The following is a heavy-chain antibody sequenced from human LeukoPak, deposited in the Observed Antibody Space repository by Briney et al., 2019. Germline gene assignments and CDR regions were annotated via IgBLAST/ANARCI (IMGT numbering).Heavy chain of an antibody. V-gene: IGHV4-34*01. Sequence: PSETLSLTCAVYGGSFSVYYWSWIRQPPGKGLEWIGEINHSGSTNYNPSLKSRVTISVDTSKNQFSLKLSSVTAADTAVYYCARGSPTRYYYGSGSYPPFDYWGQGTLVTVSS. CDR2: INHSGST. J-gene: IGHJ4*02. CDR3: ARGSPTRYYYGSGSYPPFDY. D-gene: IGHD3-10*01. CDR1: GGSFSVYY.